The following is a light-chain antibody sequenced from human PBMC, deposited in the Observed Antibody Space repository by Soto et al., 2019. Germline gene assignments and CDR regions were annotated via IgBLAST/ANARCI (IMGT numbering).Light chain of an antibody. CDR3: QQYGSSPT. CDR2: GAS. Sequence: EIVLTQSPGTLSLSPGERATLSCRASQSVSSSYLASYQQKPGQAPRLLIYGASSRATGIPDRFSGSGSGTDFTLTISRLEPEDFAVYYCQQYGSSPTFGQGTKVDIK. CDR1: QSVSSSY. J-gene: IGKJ1*01. V-gene: IGKV3-20*01.